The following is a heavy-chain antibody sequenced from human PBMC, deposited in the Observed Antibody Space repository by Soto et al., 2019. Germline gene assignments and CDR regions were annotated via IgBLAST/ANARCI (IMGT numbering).Heavy chain of an antibody. CDR1: GGTFSSYT. CDR3: ARSHWNYGWFDP. Sequence: SVKVSCKASGGTFSSYTISWVRQAPGQGLEWMGGIIPIFGTANYAQKFQGRVTITADESTSTAYMELSSLRSEDTAVYYCARSHWNYGWFDPWGQGTLVTVSS. CDR2: IIPIFGTA. D-gene: IGHD1-7*01. J-gene: IGHJ5*02. V-gene: IGHV1-69*13.